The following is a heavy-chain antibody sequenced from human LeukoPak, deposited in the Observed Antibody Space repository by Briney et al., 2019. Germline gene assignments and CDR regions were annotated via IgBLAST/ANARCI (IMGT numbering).Heavy chain of an antibody. CDR3: VKELEYFQH. CDR1: GITFDDYA. V-gene: IGHV3-43*02. J-gene: IGHJ1*01. CDR2: ISGVGGST. Sequence: GGSLRLSCAASGITFDDYAMHWVRQAPGKGLEWVSLISGVGGSTYYADSVKGRFTISRDNSKNSLYLQMNSLRTEDTALYYCVKELEYFQHWGQGTLVTVSS.